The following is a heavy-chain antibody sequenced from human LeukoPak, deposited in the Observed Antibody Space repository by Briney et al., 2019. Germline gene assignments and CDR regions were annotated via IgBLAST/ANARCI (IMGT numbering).Heavy chain of an antibody. V-gene: IGHV1-18*01. J-gene: IGHJ1*01. D-gene: IGHD4-23*01. Sequence: ASVKVSCKASGYTFNTYGITWVRQAPGQGLEWMGWISGYNGKTKYAQKLQDRVTMTTDTSTTTAYMELRSLTSDDTAVYYCARDVDYGGSNAEYFQHWGQGTLVTVSS. CDR3: ARDVDYGGSNAEYFQH. CDR2: ISGYNGKT. CDR1: GYTFNTYG.